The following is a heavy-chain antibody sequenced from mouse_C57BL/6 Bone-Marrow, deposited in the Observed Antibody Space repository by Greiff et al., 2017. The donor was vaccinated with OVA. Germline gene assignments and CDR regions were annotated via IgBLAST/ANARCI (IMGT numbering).Heavy chain of an antibody. V-gene: IGHV1-82*01. CDR2: IYPGDGDT. CDR1: GFAFSSYW. Sequence: VKLVESGPELVKPGASVKISCKASGFAFSSYWMNWVKQRPGKGLEWIGRIYPGDGDTNYNGKFQGKATLTADKSSSTAYMQLSSLTSEDSAVYFCAKDKAMDYWGQGTSVTVSS. CDR3: AKDKAMDY. J-gene: IGHJ4*01.